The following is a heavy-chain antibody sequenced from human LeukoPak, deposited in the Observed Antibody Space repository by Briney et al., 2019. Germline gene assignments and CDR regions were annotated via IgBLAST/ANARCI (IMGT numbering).Heavy chain of an antibody. Sequence: PGGSLRLSCAASGFTFSNYNMNWVRQAPGKGLEWVSSISSSSSYIYYADSVKGRFTISRDNAKDSLYLQMNSLRAEDTAVYYCARDLEWELTRQFDYWAREPWSPSPQ. J-gene: IGHJ4*02. CDR3: ARDLEWELTRQFDY. D-gene: IGHD4-23*01. CDR2: ISSSSSYI. V-gene: IGHV3-21*01. CDR1: GFTFSNYN.